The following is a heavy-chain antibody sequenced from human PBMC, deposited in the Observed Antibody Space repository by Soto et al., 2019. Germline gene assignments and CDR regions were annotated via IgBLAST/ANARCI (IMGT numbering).Heavy chain of an antibody. J-gene: IGHJ4*02. CDR3: AKGPR. CDR1: GFTFRNIW. Sequence: LVESGGVLVHPGGSLSLACAASGFTFRNIWMSWVRRSPEKGQEGVASIRPDGGEIYYVDSVKGRFTISRDNTRNSLYLQMNSLRAEDTAVYYCAKGPRWGQGTLVTVSS. V-gene: IGHV3-7*01. CDR2: IRPDGGEI.